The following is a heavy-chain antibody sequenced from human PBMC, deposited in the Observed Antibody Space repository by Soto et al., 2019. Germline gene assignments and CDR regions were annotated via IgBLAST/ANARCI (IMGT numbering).Heavy chain of an antibody. CDR1: GLTFGNYA. Sequence: EVQLLESGGGLVQPGGSVRLSCAASGLTFGNYAMSWVRQAPGKGLEWVSAIRGDSGRTYYADSVKGRFTISRDNSTNTLYLQMNTLRAEDTAVYYCAVTPNCGRDCSAASYWYFDIWGRGTLVTVSS. D-gene: IGHD2-21*02. CDR2: IRGDSGRT. V-gene: IGHV3-23*01. J-gene: IGHJ2*01. CDR3: AVTPNCGRDCSAASYWYFDI.